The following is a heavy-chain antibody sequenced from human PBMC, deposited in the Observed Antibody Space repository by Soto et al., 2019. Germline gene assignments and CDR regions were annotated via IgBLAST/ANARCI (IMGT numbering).Heavy chain of an antibody. CDR2: VTGSGGSS. Sequence: PGGSLRLSCAASGFTFSNYAMSWVRQAPGERLEWVSGVTGSGGSSFYADSVKGRFFISRDNSKNTLFLQMNSLSAEDTALYYCAKGIGVGPKGYFDYWGQGTLVTVSA. J-gene: IGHJ4*02. V-gene: IGHV3-23*01. D-gene: IGHD1-26*01. CDR3: AKGIGVGPKGYFDY. CDR1: GFTFSNYA.